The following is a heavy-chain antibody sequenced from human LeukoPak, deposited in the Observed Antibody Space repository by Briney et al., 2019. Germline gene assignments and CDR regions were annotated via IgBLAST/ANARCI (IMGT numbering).Heavy chain of an antibody. V-gene: IGHV3-30*04. D-gene: IGHD3-9*01. CDR1: GFTVNIYL. CDR2: IASDGSIK. J-gene: IGHJ1*01. CDR3: ARGLIDILTGYYF. Sequence: GGSLRLAWGASGFTVNIYLLHWVRHAPGKGLGFVTIIASDGSIKYYADSVKGRFTISRDNSNNTLYPQMNSQRAEHMCFNYCARGLIDILTGYYF.